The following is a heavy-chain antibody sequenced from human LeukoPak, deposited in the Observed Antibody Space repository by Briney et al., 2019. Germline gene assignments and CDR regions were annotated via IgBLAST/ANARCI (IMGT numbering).Heavy chain of an antibody. V-gene: IGHV3-23*01. Sequence: PGGSLRLSCAASGFTFSSYSMNWVRQAPGKGLEWVSAISGSGGSTYYADSVKGRFTISRDNSKNTLYLQMNSLRAEDTAVYYCAKGGDYGDYDWYFDLWGRGTLVTVSS. CDR2: ISGSGGST. D-gene: IGHD4-17*01. CDR1: GFTFSSYS. J-gene: IGHJ2*01. CDR3: AKGGDYGDYDWYFDL.